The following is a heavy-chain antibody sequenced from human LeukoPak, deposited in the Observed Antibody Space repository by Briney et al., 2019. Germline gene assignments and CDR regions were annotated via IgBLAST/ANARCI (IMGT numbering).Heavy chain of an antibody. CDR3: ARVAYSSGWWGTSNRYYYYYMDV. Sequence: ASVKVSCKASGYTFTSYGISWVRQARGQGLEWMGWISAYNGNTNYTQKLQGRVTMTTDTSTSTAYMELRSLRSDDTAVYYCARVAYSSGWWGTSNRYYYYYMDVWGKGTTVTVSS. CDR1: GYTFTSYG. D-gene: IGHD6-19*01. V-gene: IGHV1-18*01. CDR2: ISAYNGNT. J-gene: IGHJ6*03.